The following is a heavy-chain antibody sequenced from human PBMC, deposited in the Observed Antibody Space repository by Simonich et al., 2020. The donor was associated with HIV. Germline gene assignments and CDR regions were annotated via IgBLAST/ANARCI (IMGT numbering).Heavy chain of an antibody. J-gene: IGHJ4*02. Sequence: QVQLQESGPGLVKPSETLSLTCAVSGYSSSSSSYYWGWIRQPPGKGLEWIGSLYYSGTTSTIPSLERRLPIAVDTSKNRFSLNLSSATATDTAVYYCARHRETMVRGLVSYFDYWGQGTLVTVSS. V-gene: IGHV4-39*01. CDR2: LYYSGTT. CDR3: ARHRETMVRGLVSYFDY. CDR1: GYSSSSSSYY. D-gene: IGHD3-10*01.